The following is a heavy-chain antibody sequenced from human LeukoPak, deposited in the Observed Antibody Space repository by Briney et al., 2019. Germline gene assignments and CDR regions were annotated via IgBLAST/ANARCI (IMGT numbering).Heavy chain of an antibody. CDR1: GFTFSNAW. V-gene: IGHV3-53*01. CDR2: IYSGGST. J-gene: IGHJ4*02. CDR3: ASGRTAGYY. Sequence: GGSLRLSCAASGFTFSNAWMSWVRQAPGKGLEWVSVIYSGGSTYYADSVKGRFTISRDNSKNTLYLQMNSLRAEDTAVYYCASGRTAGYYWGQGTLVTVSS. D-gene: IGHD6-13*01.